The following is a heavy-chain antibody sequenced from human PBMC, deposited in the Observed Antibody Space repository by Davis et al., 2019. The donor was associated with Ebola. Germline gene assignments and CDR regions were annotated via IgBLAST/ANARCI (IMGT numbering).Heavy chain of an antibody. CDR2: INPNSGGT. D-gene: IGHD3-22*01. J-gene: IGHJ4*02. CDR3: TRDHLDSSTYPSPLDY. Sequence: ASVKVSCKASGYTFTDYYMHWVRQAPGQGLEWMGWINPNSGGTIYAQKFQGRVTMTRDTSISTGYMELSSLRSDDTAVYYCTRDHLDSSTYPSPLDYWGQGTLVTVSS. CDR1: GYTFTDYY. V-gene: IGHV1-2*02.